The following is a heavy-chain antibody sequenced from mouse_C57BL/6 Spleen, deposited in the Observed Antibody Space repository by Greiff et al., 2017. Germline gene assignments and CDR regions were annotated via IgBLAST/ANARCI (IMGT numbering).Heavy chain of an antibody. CDR1: GYSITSGYD. CDR2: ISYSGST. V-gene: IGHV3-1*01. Sequence: EVKLVESGPGMVKPSQSLSLTCTVTGYSITSGYDWHWIRHFPGNKLEWMGYISYSGSTNYNPSLKSRISITHDTSKNHFFLKLNSVTTEDTATYYCAREGVYGNYYAMDYWGQGTSVTVSS. CDR3: AREGVYGNYYAMDY. D-gene: IGHD2-1*01. J-gene: IGHJ4*01.